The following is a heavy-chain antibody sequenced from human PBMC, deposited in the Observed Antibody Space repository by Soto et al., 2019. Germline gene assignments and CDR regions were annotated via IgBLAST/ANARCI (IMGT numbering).Heavy chain of an antibody. Sequence: GGSLRLSCAASGFTFSSYGMHWVRQASGKGLEWVAVISYDGSNKYYADSVKGRFTISRDNSKNTLYLQMNSLRAEDTAVYYCAKSSARYCSGGSCPDAFDIWGQGTMVTVSS. V-gene: IGHV3-30*18. CDR2: ISYDGSNK. D-gene: IGHD2-15*01. J-gene: IGHJ3*02. CDR3: AKSSARYCSGGSCPDAFDI. CDR1: GFTFSSYG.